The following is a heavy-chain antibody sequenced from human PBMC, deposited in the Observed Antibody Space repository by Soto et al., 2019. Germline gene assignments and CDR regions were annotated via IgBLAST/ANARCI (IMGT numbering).Heavy chain of an antibody. J-gene: IGHJ4*02. CDR2: VYPRDSDT. D-gene: IGHD2-15*01. CDR1: GYSFSTHW. Sequence: GESLKISCQGYGYSFSTHWIGWVRQMPGKGLEWMGIVYPRDSDTRYSPSFQGQVTISADRSTGTAFLQWRSLKASDTALYYCARPPLPGYSIHFNSWGQGTLVTVSS. CDR3: ARPPLPGYSIHFNS. V-gene: IGHV5-51*01.